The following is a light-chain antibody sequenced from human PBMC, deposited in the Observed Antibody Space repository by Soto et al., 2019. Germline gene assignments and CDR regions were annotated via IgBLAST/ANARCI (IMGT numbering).Light chain of an antibody. CDR2: ANN. V-gene: IGLV1-40*01. Sequence: QSVLTQPPSMSGAPGQRVTISCTASSSNIGAGYDVHWYQQLPGTAPQLVMYANNNRPSGVPDRFSGSKSDTSASLAITGLQVEDEADYYCQSYDSGLREMVFGGGTKLTVL. J-gene: IGLJ2*01. CDR1: SSNIGAGYD. CDR3: QSYDSGLREMV.